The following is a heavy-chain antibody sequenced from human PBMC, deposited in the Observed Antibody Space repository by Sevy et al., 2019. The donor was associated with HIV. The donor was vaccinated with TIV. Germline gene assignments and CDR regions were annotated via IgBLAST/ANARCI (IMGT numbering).Heavy chain of an antibody. V-gene: IGHV3-7*01. J-gene: IGHJ4*02. Sequence: GVSLRLSCGASGFIFNSYWMTWVRQAPGKGLEWVATIKQDGSEKYYVDSVKGRFTISRDNVKNSVHLQMSSLRVEDTAMYYCARDYSWGQGTQVTVSS. CDR1: GFIFNSYW. CDR3: ARDYS. CDR2: IKQDGSEK.